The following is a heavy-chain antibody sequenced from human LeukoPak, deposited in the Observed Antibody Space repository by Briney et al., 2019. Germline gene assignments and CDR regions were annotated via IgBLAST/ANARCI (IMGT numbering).Heavy chain of an antibody. Sequence: GGSLRLSCAASGFTFSSYAMSWVRQAPGKGLEWVSGINWNGGSTGYADSVKGRFTISRDNAKNSLYLQMNSLRAEDTALYHCAREVTAGAFDIWGQGTMVTVSS. CDR2: INWNGGST. V-gene: IGHV3-20*01. CDR1: GFTFSSYA. J-gene: IGHJ3*02. CDR3: AREVTAGAFDI.